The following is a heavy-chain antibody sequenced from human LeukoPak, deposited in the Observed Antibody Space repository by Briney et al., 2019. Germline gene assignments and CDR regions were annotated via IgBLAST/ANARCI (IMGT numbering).Heavy chain of an antibody. J-gene: IGHJ4*02. CDR3: ARSGRDGYNPLDY. Sequence: SETLSLTCTVSGGSISSYYWSWIRQPPGKGLEWIGYIYYSGSTNYNPPLKSRVTISVDTSKNQFSLKLSSVTAADTAVYYCARSGRDGYNPLDYWGQGTLVTVSS. D-gene: IGHD5-24*01. V-gene: IGHV4-59*01. CDR2: IYYSGST. CDR1: GGSISSYY.